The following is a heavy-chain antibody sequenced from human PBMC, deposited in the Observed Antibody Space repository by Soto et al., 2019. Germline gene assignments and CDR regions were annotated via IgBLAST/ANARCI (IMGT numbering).Heavy chain of an antibody. CDR2: ISTYNGNT. CDR3: ARTVADYFDS. V-gene: IGHV1-18*01. D-gene: IGHD6-19*01. CDR1: GYSFTSSG. Sequence: QVQLVQSGAEVRKPGASVKVACKASGYSFTSSGISWVRQAPGQGPEWMGWISTYNGNTNYAQKFQGRVTMTTDTSTSTAYMDLRSLRSDDRAVYYCARTVADYFDSWGQGTLVTVSS. J-gene: IGHJ4*02.